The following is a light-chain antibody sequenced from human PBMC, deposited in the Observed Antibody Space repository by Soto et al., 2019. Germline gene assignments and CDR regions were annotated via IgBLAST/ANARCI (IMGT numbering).Light chain of an antibody. J-gene: IGKJ1*01. CDR2: TAS. CDR1: QGISNY. CDR3: QHYNTYSWT. Sequence: DIQMTQSPSTLCAFVGDRVTITCRASQGISNYLAWYQQKPGKAPNLLIHTASTLQSGVPSRFSGSGSGTEFTLTISSLQPDDFATYYCQHYNTYSWTFGQGAKVDIK. V-gene: IGKV1-9*01.